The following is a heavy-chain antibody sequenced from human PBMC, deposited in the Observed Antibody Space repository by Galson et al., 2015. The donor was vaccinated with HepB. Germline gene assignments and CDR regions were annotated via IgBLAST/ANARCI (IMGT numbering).Heavy chain of an antibody. J-gene: IGHJ4*02. CDR1: GFTFSSYA. CDR3: AKDHSSGWHTVSGAIDY. CDR2: ISGSGGST. D-gene: IGHD6-19*01. V-gene: IGHV3-23*01. Sequence: SLRLSCAASGFTFSSYAMIWVRQAPGKGLEWVSGISGSGGSTYYADSVKGQLTISRDNSKNTLYLQMNSLRAEDTALYYCAKDHSSGWHTVSGAIDYWGQGTLVTVSS.